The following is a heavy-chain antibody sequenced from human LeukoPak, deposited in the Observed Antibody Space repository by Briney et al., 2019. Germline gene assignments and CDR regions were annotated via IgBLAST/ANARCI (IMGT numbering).Heavy chain of an antibody. D-gene: IGHD3-22*01. CDR2: INPSGGST. J-gene: IGHJ3*02. CDR1: GYTFTSYG. CDR3: AIYFADSSGYNDAFDI. Sequence: ASVKVSCKASGYTFTSYGISWVRQAPGQGLEWMGIINPSGGSTSYAQKFQGRVTMTRDMSTSTVYMELSSLRSEDTAVYYCAIYFADSSGYNDAFDIWGQGTMVTVSS. V-gene: IGHV1-46*01.